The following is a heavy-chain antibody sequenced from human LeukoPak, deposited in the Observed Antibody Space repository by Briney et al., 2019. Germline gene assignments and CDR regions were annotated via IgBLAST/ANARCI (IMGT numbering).Heavy chain of an antibody. CDR2: IRYDGSNK. D-gene: IGHD2-21*01. CDR1: GFTFSSYG. J-gene: IGHJ4*02. Sequence: VGSLRLSCGASGFTFSSYGMHWVRQAPGKGLEWVAFIRYDGSNKYYADSVKGRFTISRDNSKNTLYLQMNSLRAEDTAVYYCAKVASFYCGGDCYDYWGQGTLVIVSS. V-gene: IGHV3-30*02. CDR3: AKVASFYCGGDCYDY.